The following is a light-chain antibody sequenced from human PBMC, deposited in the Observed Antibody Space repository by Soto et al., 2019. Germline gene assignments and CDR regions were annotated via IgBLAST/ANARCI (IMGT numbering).Light chain of an antibody. CDR1: QSLLHTNGYNS. CDR2: LCS. Sequence: DIVMTQSPLSLPVTPGEPASISCRSSQSLLHTNGYNSLVWYLQKPGQSPQLLIYLCSHRASGGPDSFSGSGSGTDFTLKISRVEAEDVGVYYCMQALQTPTFGQGTKLDIK. V-gene: IGKV2-28*01. CDR3: MQALQTPT. J-gene: IGKJ2*01.